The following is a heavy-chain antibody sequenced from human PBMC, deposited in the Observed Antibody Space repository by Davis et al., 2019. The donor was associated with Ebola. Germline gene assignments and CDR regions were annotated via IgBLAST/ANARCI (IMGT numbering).Heavy chain of an antibody. CDR2: ISSSSSYI. D-gene: IGHD3-22*01. CDR3: ARDENYYDSSGYSYAFDI. V-gene: IGHV3-21*01. J-gene: IGHJ3*02. Sequence: GESLKISCAASGFIFRSYGMPWVRQAPVQGLEPVSSISSSSSYIYYADSVKGRFTIYRDNAKNSLYLQMNSLRAEDTAVYYCARDENYYDSSGYSYAFDIWGQGTMVTVSS. CDR1: GFIFRSYG.